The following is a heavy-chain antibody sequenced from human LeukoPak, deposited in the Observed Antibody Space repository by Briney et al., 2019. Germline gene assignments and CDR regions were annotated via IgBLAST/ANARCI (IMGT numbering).Heavy chain of an antibody. CDR3: ARASYSYDISGWVPFDY. V-gene: IGHV4-59*08. Sequence: SETLSLTCTVSGGSISSYYWSWIRQPPGKGLERIGYIYYRGSTNYNPSLKSRVTISGDTSENQFSLRLSSVTAADTAVYYCARASYSYDISGWVPFDYWGQGTLVTVSS. J-gene: IGHJ4*02. CDR1: GGSISSYY. CDR2: IYYRGST. D-gene: IGHD3-22*01.